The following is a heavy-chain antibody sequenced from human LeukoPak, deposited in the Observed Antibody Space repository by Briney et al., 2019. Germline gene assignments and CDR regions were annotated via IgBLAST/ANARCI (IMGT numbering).Heavy chain of an antibody. CDR3: ARDGGFDCTNGVCDKVDY. J-gene: IGHJ4*02. D-gene: IGHD2-8*01. Sequence: GGSLRLSCAASGFTFSSYSMNWVRQAPGRGLEWVSSISSSSSYIYYIDSVKGRFTIPRDNAKNSLYLQMNSLRAEDTAVYYCARDGGFDCTNGVCDKVDYWGQGTLVTVSS. V-gene: IGHV3-21*01. CDR1: GFTFSSYS. CDR2: ISSSSSYI.